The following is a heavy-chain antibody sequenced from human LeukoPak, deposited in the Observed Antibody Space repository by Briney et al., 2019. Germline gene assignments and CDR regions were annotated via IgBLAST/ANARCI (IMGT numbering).Heavy chain of an antibody. CDR2: ISGGGGST. V-gene: IGHV3-23*01. D-gene: IGHD2-21*01. Sequence: HPGGSLRLSCAASGFTFSTYAMSWVRQAPGKGLEWVSAISGGGGSTYYADSMKGRFTISRDNSKNTLYLQTNSLRAEDTAVYYCAKEESAIVVGPFDYWGQGTLVTVSS. CDR1: GFTFSTYA. CDR3: AKEESAIVVGPFDY. J-gene: IGHJ4*02.